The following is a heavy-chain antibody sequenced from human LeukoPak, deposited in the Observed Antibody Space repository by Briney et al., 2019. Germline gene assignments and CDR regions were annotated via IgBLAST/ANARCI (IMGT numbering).Heavy chain of an antibody. CDR3: ARESHNAGNY. D-gene: IGHD1-1*01. Sequence: GGSLKLSCAASGFTFSSYEMNWVRQAPGKGLEWVSYISAGGSAIYYADSVKGRFTISRDNAKNSLYLQMNSLRAVDTAVYYCARESHNAGNYWGQGTLVTVS. CDR1: GFTFSSYE. V-gene: IGHV3-48*03. CDR2: ISAGGSAI. J-gene: IGHJ4*02.